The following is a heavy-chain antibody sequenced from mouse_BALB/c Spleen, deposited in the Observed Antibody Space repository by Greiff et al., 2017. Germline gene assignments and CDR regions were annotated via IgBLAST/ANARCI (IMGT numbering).Heavy chain of an antibody. CDR3: TVTYRYDRDYFDY. Sequence: QVQLQQPGAELVKPGASVKLSCKASGYTFTSYYMYWVKQRPGQGLEWIGGINPSNGGTDFNEKFKSKATLTVDKSSSTAYMQLSSLTSEDSAVYYCTVTYRYDRDYFDYWGQGTTLTVSS. D-gene: IGHD2-14*01. V-gene: IGHV1S81*02. J-gene: IGHJ2*01. CDR1: GYTFTSYY. CDR2: INPSNGGT.